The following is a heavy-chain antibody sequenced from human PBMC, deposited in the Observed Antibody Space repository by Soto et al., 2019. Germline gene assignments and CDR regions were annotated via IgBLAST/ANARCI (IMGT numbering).Heavy chain of an antibody. CDR3: AYRPSLDWGHFDS. D-gene: IGHD7-27*01. CDR2: IYWDDDK. Sequence: QITLKESGPTLVKPTQTLTLTCTFSGFSLSTTGVGVGWIRQPPGKALECLALIYWDDDKRYSPSLTNRLTITKDTSKNQVVLTLTNMHPVDTGTYFCAYRPSLDWGHFDSWGQGTLVTVSS. CDR1: GFSLSTTGVG. J-gene: IGHJ4*02. V-gene: IGHV2-5*02.